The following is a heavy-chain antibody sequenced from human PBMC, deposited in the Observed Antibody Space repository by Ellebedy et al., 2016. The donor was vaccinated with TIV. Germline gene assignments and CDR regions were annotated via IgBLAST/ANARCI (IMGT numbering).Heavy chain of an antibody. D-gene: IGHD1-26*01. V-gene: IGHV1-24*01. CDR3: ARSPPYIVGGSYYFDY. Sequence: ASVKVSCKVSGYTLTELSMHWVRQAPGKGPEWMGGFDPEDGERIYAQKFQGRVTMTTDTSTSTAYMELRSLRSDDTAVYYCARSPPYIVGGSYYFDYWGQGTLVTVSS. CDR2: FDPEDGER. J-gene: IGHJ4*02. CDR1: GYTLTELS.